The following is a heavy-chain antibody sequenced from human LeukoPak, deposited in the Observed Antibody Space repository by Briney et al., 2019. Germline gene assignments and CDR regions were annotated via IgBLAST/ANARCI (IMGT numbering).Heavy chain of an antibody. CDR2: IKQDGSEK. J-gene: IGHJ4*02. D-gene: IGHD2-21*01. CDR1: GFTFSSCW. V-gene: IGHV3-7*01. CDR3: ARAVFRWPSDWDY. Sequence: PGGSLRLSCAASGFTFSSCWMSWVRQAPGEGLEWVANIKQDGSEKYYVDSVKGRFTISRDNAKNSLYLQMNSLRAEDTAVYYCARAVFRWPSDWDYWGQGTLVTVSS.